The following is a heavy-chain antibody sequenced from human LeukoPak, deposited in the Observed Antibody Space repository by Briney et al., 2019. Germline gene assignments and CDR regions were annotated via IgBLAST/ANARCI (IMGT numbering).Heavy chain of an antibody. CDR3: AKDSSTSNYYYGMDV. D-gene: IGHD6-13*01. CDR1: GFTFSSYA. CDR2: ITSSGDRT. V-gene: IGHV3-23*01. Sequence: PGGSLRLSCAASGFTFSSYAMTWVRQVPGKGLEWVSAITSSGDRTYYADSVTGRFTISRDNSKNTLYLQMISLRAEDTAVYYCAKDSSTSNYYYGMDVWGQGTTVTVSS. J-gene: IGHJ6*02.